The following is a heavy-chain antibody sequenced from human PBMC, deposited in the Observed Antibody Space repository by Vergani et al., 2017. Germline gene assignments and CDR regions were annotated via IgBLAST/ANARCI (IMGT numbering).Heavy chain of an antibody. V-gene: IGHV4-34*01. J-gene: IGHJ4*02. CDR2: INHSGST. Sequence: QVQLQQWGAGLLKPSETLSLTCAVYGGSFSGYYWSWIRQPPGKGLEWIGEINHSGSTNYNPSLKSRVTIPVDTSKNQFSLKLSSVTAADTAVYYCARHSGWYYGFDYWGQGTLVTVSS. CDR1: GGSFSGYY. CDR3: ARHSGWYYGFDY. D-gene: IGHD6-19*01.